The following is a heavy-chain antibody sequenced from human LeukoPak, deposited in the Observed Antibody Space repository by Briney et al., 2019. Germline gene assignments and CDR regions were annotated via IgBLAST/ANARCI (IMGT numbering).Heavy chain of an antibody. J-gene: IGHJ4*02. Sequence: GGSLRLSCAASGFTFSDYYMSWIRQAPGKGLEWVSYISTSSGCTNYADSVKGRFTISRDNAKNSLYLQMNSLRAEDTARYYCARRITGGTPEYWGQGTLVIVSS. CDR3: ARRITGGTPEY. D-gene: IGHD1-14*01. CDR1: GFTFSDYY. CDR2: ISTSSGCT. V-gene: IGHV3-11*03.